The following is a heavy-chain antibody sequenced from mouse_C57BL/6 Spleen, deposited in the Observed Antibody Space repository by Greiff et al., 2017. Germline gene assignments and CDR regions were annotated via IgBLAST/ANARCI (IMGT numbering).Heavy chain of an antibody. CDR2: IHPNSGST. Sequence: QVQLQQPGAELVKPGASVKLSCKASGYTFTSYWMHWVKQRPGQGLEWIGMIHPNSGSTNYNEKFKSKATLTVDKSSSTAYMQLSSLTSEDSAVYYCARRLYVGGFAYWGQGTLVTVSA. V-gene: IGHV1-64*01. CDR3: ARRLYVGGFAY. CDR1: GYTFTSYW. D-gene: IGHD2-3*01. J-gene: IGHJ3*01.